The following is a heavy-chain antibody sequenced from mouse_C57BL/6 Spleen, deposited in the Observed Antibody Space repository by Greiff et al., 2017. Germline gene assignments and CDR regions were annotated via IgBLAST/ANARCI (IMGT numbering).Heavy chain of an antibody. V-gene: IGHV1-80*01. J-gene: IGHJ4*01. D-gene: IGHD2-4*01. CDR2: IYPGDGDT. Sequence: VQLQQSGAELVKPGASVKISCKASGYAFSSYWMNWVKQRPGKGLAWIGQIYPGDGDTNYTGKFKGKATLTADKSSSTAYMQLSRLTSDGSSVYFCAREDDYDDAMDYWGQGTSVTVSS. CDR3: AREDDYDDAMDY. CDR1: GYAFSSYW.